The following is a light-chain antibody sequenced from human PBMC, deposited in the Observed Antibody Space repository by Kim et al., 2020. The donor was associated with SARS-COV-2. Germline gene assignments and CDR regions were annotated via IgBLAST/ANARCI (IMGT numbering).Light chain of an antibody. Sequence: APGKTARITGAGNNIGTRSVHWYQQKPGQAPVLVISYDRDRPSGIPERLSGSNSGNTATLTITRVEAGDEADYFCQVWDNYSDQVVFGGGTKLTVL. V-gene: IGLV3-21*04. CDR2: YDR. CDR1: NIGTRS. J-gene: IGLJ2*01. CDR3: QVWDNYSDQVV.